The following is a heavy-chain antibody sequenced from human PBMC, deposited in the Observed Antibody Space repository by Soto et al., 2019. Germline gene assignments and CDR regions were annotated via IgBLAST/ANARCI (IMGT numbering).Heavy chain of an antibody. CDR2: IYYSGST. CDR1: GGSISSYY. J-gene: IGHJ6*02. D-gene: IGHD5-12*01. V-gene: IGHV4-59*01. Sequence: PSESLSLTCTVSGGSISSYYWSWIRQPPGKGLEWIGYIYYSGSTNYNPSLKSRVTISVDTSKNQFSLKLSSVTAADTAVYYCARDRVEMATPNYYYYGMDVWGQGTTVTVSS. CDR3: ARDRVEMATPNYYYYGMDV.